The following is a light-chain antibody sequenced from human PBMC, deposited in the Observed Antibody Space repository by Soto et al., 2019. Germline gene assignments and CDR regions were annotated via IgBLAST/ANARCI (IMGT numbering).Light chain of an antibody. CDR1: QDISHY. J-gene: IGKJ5*01. Sequence: DIQMTQSPSSLSASVGDTVTITCQACQDISHYLNWYQQKAGKALKLLIYDASNLHPGVPSRFRGSGSGTEFSLNITSLQPEDVATYYCQQYDDLPITFGQGTRLEIK. CDR3: QQYDDLPIT. V-gene: IGKV1-33*01. CDR2: DAS.